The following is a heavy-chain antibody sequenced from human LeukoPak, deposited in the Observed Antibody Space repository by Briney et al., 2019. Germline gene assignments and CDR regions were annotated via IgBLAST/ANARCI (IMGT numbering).Heavy chain of an antibody. D-gene: IGHD4-17*01. J-gene: IGHJ6*02. V-gene: IGHV1-69*13. CDR2: IIPIFGTT. Sequence: SVKVSCKASGGTFSSYAISWVRQAPGQGLEWMGGIIPIFGTTNYAQKFQGRVTITADESTSTAYMELSSLRSEDTAVYYCASANIYGDYESPEFYYYYGMDVWGQGTTVTVSS. CDR3: ASANIYGDYESPEFYYYYGMDV. CDR1: GGTFSSYA.